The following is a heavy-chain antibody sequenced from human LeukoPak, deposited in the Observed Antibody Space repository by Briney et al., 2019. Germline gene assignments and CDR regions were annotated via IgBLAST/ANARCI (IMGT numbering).Heavy chain of an antibody. D-gene: IGHD4-17*01. CDR2: IYRGRT. J-gene: IGHJ5*02. V-gene: IGHV4-30-2*01. CDR3: AGEGEYGQSYS. CDR1: GDSISYESYY. Sequence: PSETLSLTCAVSGDSISYESYYWNSIRQAPGKGPEWIGNIYRGRTRLNPSYTSRVAISVDMSKSQVSLSLTSVTAADTAIYYCAGEGEYGQSYSWGQGVLVVVSA.